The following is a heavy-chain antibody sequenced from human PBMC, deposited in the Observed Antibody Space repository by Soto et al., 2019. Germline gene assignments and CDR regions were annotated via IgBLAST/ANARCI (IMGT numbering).Heavy chain of an antibody. CDR1: GFAFISYA. V-gene: IGHV3-23*01. J-gene: IGHJ3*02. CDR3: AKDLTVGAGHPIDAFDI. CDR2: VTASCGST. Sequence: EVQLLESGGGLVQPGGSLRLSCAASGFAFISYAMSWVRQAPGKGLEWVSTVTASCGSTYYADSVKGRFTISRDNSKNTLYLQMNSLRAEDTAVYYCAKDLTVGAGHPIDAFDIWGLGTKVTVSS. D-gene: IGHD1-26*01.